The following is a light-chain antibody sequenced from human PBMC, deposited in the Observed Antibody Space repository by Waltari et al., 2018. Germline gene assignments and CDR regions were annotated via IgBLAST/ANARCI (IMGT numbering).Light chain of an antibody. Sequence: EIVLTQSPATLSLSPGERATLSCRASQSVRRYLAWYQQKPGQAPRLLIYDASNRATGIPARFRVGGSGTSFTLTISSLAPEDFAVYYCQQRSSWPPTFGQGTKVEIK. J-gene: IGKJ1*01. CDR2: DAS. CDR3: QQRSSWPPT. V-gene: IGKV3-11*01. CDR1: QSVRRY.